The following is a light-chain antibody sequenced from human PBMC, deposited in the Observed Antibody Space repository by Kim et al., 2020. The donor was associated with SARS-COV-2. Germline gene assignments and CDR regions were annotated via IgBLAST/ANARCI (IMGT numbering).Light chain of an antibody. J-gene: IGLJ2*01. CDR2: SNS. Sequence: QSVVTQPPSASGTPGQRVTISCSGSRSNIGKNAVNWYQQLPGTAPKALIYSNSQRPSGVPDRFSGSKSGTSASLAISGLQSEDEADYYCSVWDDTLKAVVFGGGTKVTVL. V-gene: IGLV1-44*01. CDR1: RSNIGKNA. CDR3: SVWDDTLKAVV.